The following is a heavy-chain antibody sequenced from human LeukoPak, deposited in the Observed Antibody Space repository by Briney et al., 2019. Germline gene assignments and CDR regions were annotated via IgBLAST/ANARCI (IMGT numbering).Heavy chain of an antibody. Sequence: SETLSLTCTVSGGSISSSSYYWGWIRQPPGKGLEWIGSIYYSGSTYYNPSLKSRVTISVDTSKNQFSLKLSSVTAADTAVYYCARLEDPPVPDYWGQGTLVTVSP. CDR2: IYYSGST. CDR3: ARLEDPPVPDY. CDR1: GGSISSSSYY. V-gene: IGHV4-39*01. J-gene: IGHJ4*02. D-gene: IGHD1-1*01.